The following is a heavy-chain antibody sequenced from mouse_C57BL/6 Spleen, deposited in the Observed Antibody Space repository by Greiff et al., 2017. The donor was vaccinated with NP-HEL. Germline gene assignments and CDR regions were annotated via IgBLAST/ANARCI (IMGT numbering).Heavy chain of an antibody. Sequence: LVESGPELVKPGASVKISCKASGYAFSSSWMNWVKQRPGTGLEWIGRIYPGDGDTNYNGKFKGKATLTADKSSSTAYMQLSSLTSEDSAVYFCAGPFYYYAMDYWGQGTSVTVSS. CDR1: GYAFSSSW. CDR2: IYPGDGDT. CDR3: AGPFYYYAMDY. V-gene: IGHV1-82*01. J-gene: IGHJ4*01.